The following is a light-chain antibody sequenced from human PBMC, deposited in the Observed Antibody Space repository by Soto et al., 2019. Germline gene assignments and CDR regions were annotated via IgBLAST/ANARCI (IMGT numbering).Light chain of an antibody. CDR2: AAS. Sequence: DIQMTQSPSSLSASVGDRVTITCRASQSSSRYLNWYQQKPRKAPKLLSYAASSLQSGVPSRFSGSGSGTDVTLTISSLQPEDFATDYCQQSNSIPYTLGQGTKLEIK. V-gene: IGKV1-39*01. CDR3: QQSNSIPYT. J-gene: IGKJ2*01. CDR1: QSSSRY.